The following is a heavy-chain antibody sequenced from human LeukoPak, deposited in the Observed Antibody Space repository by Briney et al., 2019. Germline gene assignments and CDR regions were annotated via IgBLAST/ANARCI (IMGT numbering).Heavy chain of an antibody. D-gene: IGHD2-2*01. Sequence: GGSLRLSCAASRFTFSSYGMHWVRQAPGKGLEWVAVIWYDGSNKYYADSVKGRFTISRDNSKNTLYLQMNSLRAEDTAVYYCARARRRYCSSTSCYGWFDPWGQGTLVTVSS. CDR2: IWYDGSNK. CDR1: RFTFSSYG. CDR3: ARARRRYCSSTSCYGWFDP. J-gene: IGHJ5*02. V-gene: IGHV3-33*01.